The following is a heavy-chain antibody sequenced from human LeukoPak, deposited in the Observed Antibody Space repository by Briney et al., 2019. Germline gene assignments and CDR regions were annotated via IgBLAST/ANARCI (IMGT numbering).Heavy chain of an antibody. V-gene: IGHV4-34*01. D-gene: IGHD6-19*01. CDR1: GGSFSGYY. J-gene: IGHJ4*02. CDR2: INHSGST. Sequence: SETLSLTCAVYGGSFSGYYRSWIRQPPGKGLEWIGEINHSGSTNYNPSLKSRVTISVDTSKNQFSLKLSSVTAADTAVYYCARVGVAGTCSGLDYWGQGTLVTVSS. CDR3: ARVGVAGTCSGLDY.